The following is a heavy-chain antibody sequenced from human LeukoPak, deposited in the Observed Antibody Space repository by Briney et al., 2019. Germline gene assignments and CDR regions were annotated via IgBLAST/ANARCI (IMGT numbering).Heavy chain of an antibody. CDR1: GGSITSGNFY. V-gene: IGHV4-61*02. Sequence: SQTLSLTCTVSGGSITSGNFYWSWLRQPAGTGLEWIGRIYGSGSTNYSPSLRSRVTISIDTSKNQFSLKLNSVTAADTAVYYCARGWGSTSSNYFDPWGQGTLVTVSS. CDR2: IYGSGST. J-gene: IGHJ5*02. D-gene: IGHD2-2*01. CDR3: ARGWGSTSSNYFDP.